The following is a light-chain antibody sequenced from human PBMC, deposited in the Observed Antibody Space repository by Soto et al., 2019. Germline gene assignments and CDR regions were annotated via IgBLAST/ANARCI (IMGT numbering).Light chain of an antibody. CDR3: QYDKYCPPIT. V-gene: IGKV3-15*01. J-gene: IGKJ5*01. Sequence: EIVMTQSPATLSVSPGERATLSCRASQSVSSNLVWYQQKHGQAPGLLIYGESTSATAIPGTFRVSGCGSGFTLTISSRQSEHYEVYECQYDKYCPPITFGQGTRLEIK. CDR2: GES. CDR1: QSVSSN.